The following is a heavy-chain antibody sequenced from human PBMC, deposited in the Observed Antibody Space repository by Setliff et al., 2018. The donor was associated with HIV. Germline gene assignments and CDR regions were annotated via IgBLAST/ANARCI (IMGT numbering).Heavy chain of an antibody. D-gene: IGHD6-19*01. CDR1: GGTFSSYA. V-gene: IGHV1-69*05. CDR2: IIPIFGTA. Sequence: ASVKVSCKASGGTFSSYAISWVRQAPGQGLEWMGGIIPIFGTANYAQKFQGRVTITTDESTSTAYMELSSLRSDDTAMYYCARKYTGGPLDYWGQGTLVTVSS. CDR3: ARKYTGGPLDY. J-gene: IGHJ4*02.